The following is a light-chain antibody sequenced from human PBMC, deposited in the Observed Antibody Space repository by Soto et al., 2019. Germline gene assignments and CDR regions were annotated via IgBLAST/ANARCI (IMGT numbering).Light chain of an antibody. V-gene: IGLV1-44*01. J-gene: IGLJ1*01. CDR3: AAWDDSLNGLV. CDR1: SSNIGSNT. CDR2: NNN. Sequence: QSVLTQPPSASGTPGQRVTISCSGSSSNIGSNTVNWYQQLPGTAPKLLIYNNNQRPSGVPDRFSGSKSGTSASLAISGLQSGDEADYYCAAWDDSLNGLVFGTGTKLTVL.